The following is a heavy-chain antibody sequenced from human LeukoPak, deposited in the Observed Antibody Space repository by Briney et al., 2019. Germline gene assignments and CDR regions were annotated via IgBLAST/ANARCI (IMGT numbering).Heavy chain of an antibody. V-gene: IGHV3-23*01. CDR2: ISGSGGST. CDR1: GFAFSTYA. Sequence: GGSLRLSCAASGFAFSTYAMYWVRQAPGKGLEWVSAISGSGGSTYYADSVKGRFTISRDNSKNTLYLQMNSLRAEDTAVYYCARVRYYDSSADYWGQGTLVTVSS. D-gene: IGHD3-22*01. J-gene: IGHJ4*02. CDR3: ARVRYYDSSADY.